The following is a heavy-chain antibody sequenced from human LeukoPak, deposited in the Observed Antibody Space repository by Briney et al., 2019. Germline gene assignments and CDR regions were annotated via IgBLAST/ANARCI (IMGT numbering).Heavy chain of an antibody. J-gene: IGHJ6*03. V-gene: IGHV4-4*07. D-gene: IGHD2-2*01. CDR2: IYTSDNT. CDR1: DGSLSSFH. Sequence: SGALSLTRPVSDGSLSSFHWAWVPQPPGEGLGWVWRIYTSDNTNYNPSLRSRVTMSVDTSKNQFSLKLSSVTAADTAVYYCARGFVPAGMAYYHYMDVWGKGTTVTVSS. CDR3: ARGFVPAGMAYYHYMDV.